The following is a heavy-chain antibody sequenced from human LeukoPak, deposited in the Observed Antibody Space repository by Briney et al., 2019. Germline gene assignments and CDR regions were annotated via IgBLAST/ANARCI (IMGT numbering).Heavy chain of an antibody. D-gene: IGHD5-18*01. CDR2: IYHSGST. CDR3: ARLRIEYSYGFASLNWFDP. J-gene: IGHJ5*02. V-gene: IGHV4-38-2*02. Sequence: SETLSLTCTVSGYSISSGYYWGWIRQPPGKGLEWIGSIYHSGSTYYNPSLKSRVTISVDTSKNQFSLKLSSVTAADTAVYYCARLRIEYSYGFASLNWFDPWGQGTLVTVSS. CDR1: GYSISSGYY.